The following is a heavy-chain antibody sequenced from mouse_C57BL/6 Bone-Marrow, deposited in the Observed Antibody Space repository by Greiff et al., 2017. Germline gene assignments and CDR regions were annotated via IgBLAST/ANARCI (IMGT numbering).Heavy chain of an antibody. CDR2: IYPGSGNT. J-gene: IGHJ2*01. Sequence: QVQLQQSGAELVRPGASVKLSCKASGYTFTDYYINWVKQRPGQGLEWIARIYPGSGNTYYNEKFKGKATLTAEKSSSTAYMQLSSLTSEDSAVYFCARGDYYGSIYDWGQGTTLTVSS. CDR3: ARGDYYGSIYD. CDR1: GYTFTDYY. D-gene: IGHD1-1*01. V-gene: IGHV1-76*01.